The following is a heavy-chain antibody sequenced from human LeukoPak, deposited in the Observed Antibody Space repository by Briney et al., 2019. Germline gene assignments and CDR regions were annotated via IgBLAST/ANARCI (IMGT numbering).Heavy chain of an antibody. CDR1: GFTFSSYS. Sequence: GGSLRLSCAVSGFTFSSYSMNWVRQAPGKGLEWVSSISSSSYIYYADSVKGRFTISRDNAKNSLYLQMNSLRVEDTAVYYCARDSSSSWDAFDIWGQGTMVTVSS. D-gene: IGHD6-13*01. V-gene: IGHV3-21*01. CDR3: ARDSSSSWDAFDI. J-gene: IGHJ3*02. CDR2: ISSSSYI.